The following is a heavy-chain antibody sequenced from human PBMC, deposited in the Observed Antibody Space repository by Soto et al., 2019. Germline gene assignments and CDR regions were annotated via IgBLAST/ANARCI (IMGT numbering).Heavy chain of an antibody. CDR3: AGDQVAPLGDGIFAL. Sequence: VQLVESGGGLVKPGGSLRLSCAASGFTFSDYYMSWIRQAPGKGLEWLLYISSSGDTIYSADSVKGRFTLSRDNAKNPLDLQMDSRRAAGTAGYYRAGDQVAPLGDGIFALWGQGTLVTVSS. V-gene: IGHV3-11*01. D-gene: IGHD2-21*02. CDR2: ISSSGDTI. J-gene: IGHJ4*02. CDR1: GFTFSDYY.